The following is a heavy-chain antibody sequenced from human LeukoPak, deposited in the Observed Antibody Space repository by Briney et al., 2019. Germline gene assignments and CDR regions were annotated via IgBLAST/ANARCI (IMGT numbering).Heavy chain of an antibody. Sequence: SETLSLTCTVSGGSISSYYWSWIRQPPGKGLEWIGYIYYSGSTNYNPSLKSRVTISVDTSKNQFSLKLSSVTAAGTAIYYCARDVLRQQLGRGFDYWGQGTLVTVSS. J-gene: IGHJ4*02. CDR3: ARDVLRQQLGRGFDY. CDR1: GGSISSYY. V-gene: IGHV4-59*12. CDR2: IYYSGST. D-gene: IGHD6-13*01.